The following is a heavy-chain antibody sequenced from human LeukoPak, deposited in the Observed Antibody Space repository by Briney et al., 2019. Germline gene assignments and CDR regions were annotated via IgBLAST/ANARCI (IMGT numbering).Heavy chain of an antibody. D-gene: IGHD2-15*01. CDR2: ISSSSSYI. V-gene: IGHV3-21*01. Sequence: GGSLRLSCAASGFTFSSYSMIWVRQAPGKGLEWVSSISSSSSYIYYADSVKGRFTISRDNAKNSLYLQMNSLRAEDTAVYYCARGGGGASRGDPEYFQHWGQGTLVTVSS. J-gene: IGHJ1*01. CDR3: ARGGGGASRGDPEYFQH. CDR1: GFTFSSYS.